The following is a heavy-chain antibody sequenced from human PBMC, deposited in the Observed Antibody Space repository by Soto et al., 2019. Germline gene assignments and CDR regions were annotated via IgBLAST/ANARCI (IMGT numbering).Heavy chain of an antibody. D-gene: IGHD3-10*01. Sequence: ETLSLTCTVSGGSISSYYWSWIRQPPGKGLEWIGYIYYSGSTNYNPSLKSRVTISVDTSKNQFSLKLSSVTAADTAVYYCARAGGSGFIYYYYGMDVWGQGTTVTVSS. CDR3: ARAGGSGFIYYYYGMDV. V-gene: IGHV4-59*01. CDR1: GGSISSYY. CDR2: IYYSGST. J-gene: IGHJ6*02.